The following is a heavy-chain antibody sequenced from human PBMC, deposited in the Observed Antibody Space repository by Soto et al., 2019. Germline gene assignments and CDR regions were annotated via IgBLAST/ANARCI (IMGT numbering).Heavy chain of an antibody. J-gene: IGHJ4*02. CDR3: ARDPSIRSPPDY. CDR1: GFTFSGYS. CDR2: IGGSSYT. V-gene: IGHV3-21*04. Sequence: GGSLRLSCAAAGFTFSGYSMVWVRQAPEKGLEWVSSIGGSSYTKYADSVKGRFTISRDNAKNSLYLQMDSLRDEDTGIYYCARDPSIRSPPDYWGRGTQVTVSS. D-gene: IGHD3-3*02.